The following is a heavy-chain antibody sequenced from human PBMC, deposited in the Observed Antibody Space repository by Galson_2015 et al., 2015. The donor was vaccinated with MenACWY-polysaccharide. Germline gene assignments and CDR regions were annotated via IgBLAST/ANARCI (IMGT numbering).Heavy chain of an antibody. D-gene: IGHD4-17*01. Sequence: SVKVSCKASGYTFTPYAMNWVRQAPGQGLEWMGGINTNTGNPTYAQGFTGRFVFSLDASVSTAYLQISSLKAEDTAVYYCARDPKQKPTTVPTGRFDYWGQGTLVTVSS. CDR2: INTNTGNP. V-gene: IGHV7-4-1*02. CDR1: GYTFTPYA. CDR3: ARDPKQKPTTVPTGRFDY. J-gene: IGHJ4*02.